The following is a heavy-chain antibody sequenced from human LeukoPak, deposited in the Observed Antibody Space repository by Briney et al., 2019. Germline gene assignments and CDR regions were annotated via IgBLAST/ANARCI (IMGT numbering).Heavy chain of an antibody. CDR3: ARLRKHYYDTSAYYRYLDY. V-gene: IGHV3-48*03. Sequence: PGGSLRLSCAASGFTFSTYEMTRVRQAPGKGLEWVSYISSSGNVIYYADSVKGRSTISRDNAKNSLYLQMNSLRAEDTAVYYCARLRKHYYDTSAYYRYLDYWGQGTLVTVSS. CDR2: ISSSGNVI. CDR1: GFTFSTYE. J-gene: IGHJ4*02. D-gene: IGHD3-22*01.